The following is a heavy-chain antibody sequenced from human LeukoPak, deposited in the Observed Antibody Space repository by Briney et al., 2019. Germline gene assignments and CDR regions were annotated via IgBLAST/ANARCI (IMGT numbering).Heavy chain of an antibody. J-gene: IGHJ3*02. V-gene: IGHV1-8*01. D-gene: IGHD6-19*01. CDR1: GYTFTSYD. CDR2: MNPNSGNT. CDR3: ARDVLAVAGTGDAFDI. Sequence: GASVKASCKASGYTFTSYDINWVRQATGQWLEWMGWMNPNSGNTGYAQKFQGRVTMTRNTSISTAYMELSSPRSEDTAVYYCARDVLAVAGTGDAFDIWGQGTMVTVSS.